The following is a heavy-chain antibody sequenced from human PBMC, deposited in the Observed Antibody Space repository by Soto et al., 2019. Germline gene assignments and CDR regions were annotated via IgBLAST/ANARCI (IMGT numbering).Heavy chain of an antibody. CDR1: GGSISSYY. V-gene: IGHV4-59*01. D-gene: IGHD4-17*01. CDR3: ARDYGGNSDAFDI. Sequence: QVQLQESGPGLVKPSETLSLTCTVSGGSISSYYWSWIRQPPGKGLEWIGYIYYSGSTNYNPSLKSRVTISVDTSKNQFSLKLSSVTAADTAVYYCARDYGGNSDAFDIWGQGTMVTVSS. J-gene: IGHJ3*02. CDR2: IYYSGST.